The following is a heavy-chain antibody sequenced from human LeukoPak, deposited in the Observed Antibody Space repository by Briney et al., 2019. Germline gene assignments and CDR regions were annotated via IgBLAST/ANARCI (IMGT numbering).Heavy chain of an antibody. CDR3: AREYCSGGSCYRRASY. Sequence: GGSLRLSCAASGFTFSSYSMNWVRQAPGKGLEWVSSISSSSSYIYYAGSVKGRFTISRDNAKNSLYLQMNSLRAEDTAVYYCAREYCSGGSCYRRASYWGQGTLVTVSS. V-gene: IGHV3-21*01. CDR1: GFTFSSYS. D-gene: IGHD2-15*01. CDR2: ISSSSSYI. J-gene: IGHJ4*02.